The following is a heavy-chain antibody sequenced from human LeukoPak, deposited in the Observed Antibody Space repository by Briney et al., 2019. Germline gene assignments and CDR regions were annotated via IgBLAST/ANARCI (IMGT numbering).Heavy chain of an antibody. CDR2: INPNGGSA. V-gene: IGHV1-46*01. J-gene: IGHJ4*02. CDR3: ARDYYYDSSGYYTYYFDY. Sequence: ASVKVSCKASGYTFPNYHIHWVRQAPGQGLEWLGTINPNGGSASYAQRFQGRVTMTRDTSTTTVYMELTSLRSEDTAVYYCARDYYYDSSGYYTYYFDYWGQGTQVTVSS. D-gene: IGHD3-22*01. CDR1: GYTFPNYH.